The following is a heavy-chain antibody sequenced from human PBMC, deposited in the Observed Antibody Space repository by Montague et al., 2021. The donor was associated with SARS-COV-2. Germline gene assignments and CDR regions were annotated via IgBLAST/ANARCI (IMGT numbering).Heavy chain of an antibody. CDR3: ARVGVITTWFYFDQ. J-gene: IGHJ4*02. Sequence: SETLSLTCTVSGGSISSYYWSWIRQPPGKGLEWIGYIYHSGSTNYNPSLKSRVTISVDTSKNQFSLKLSSVTAADTAVYYCARVGVITTWFYFDQWGQGTLVTVSS. CDR2: IYHSGST. V-gene: IGHV4-59*01. CDR1: GGSISSYY. D-gene: IGHD3-22*01.